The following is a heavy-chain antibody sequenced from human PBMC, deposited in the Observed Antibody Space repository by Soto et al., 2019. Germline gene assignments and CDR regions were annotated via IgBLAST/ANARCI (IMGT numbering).Heavy chain of an antibody. Sequence: PSETLSLTCAVYGGSFSGYYWSWIRQPPGKGLEWIGEINHSGSTNYNPSLKSRVTISVDTSKNQFSLKLSSVTAADTAVYYCARGGWPAATSTYYYYYTDVWGKGTTVTVSS. J-gene: IGHJ6*03. V-gene: IGHV4-34*01. D-gene: IGHD2-2*01. CDR1: GGSFSGYY. CDR2: INHSGST. CDR3: ARGGWPAATSTYYYYYTDV.